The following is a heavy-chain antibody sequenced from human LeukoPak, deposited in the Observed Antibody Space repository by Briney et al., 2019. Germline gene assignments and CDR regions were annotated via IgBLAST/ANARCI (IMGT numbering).Heavy chain of an antibody. CDR3: ARGGYSYGFVYGMDV. CDR1: GGSVSSGSYY. Sequence: SETLSLTCTVSGGSVSSGSYYWSWIRQPPGKGLEWIGYIYYSGSTNYNPSLKSRVTISVDTSKNQFSLKPSSVTAADTAVYYCARGGYSYGFVYGMDVWGQGTTVTVSS. V-gene: IGHV4-61*01. D-gene: IGHD5-18*01. J-gene: IGHJ6*02. CDR2: IYYSGST.